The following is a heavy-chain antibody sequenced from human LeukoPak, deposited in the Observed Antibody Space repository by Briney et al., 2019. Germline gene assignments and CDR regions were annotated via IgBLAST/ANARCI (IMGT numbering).Heavy chain of an antibody. J-gene: IGHJ4*02. CDR2: ISRSSTHI. Sequence: PGGSLRLSCVASGFTFSSYSVNWVRQAPGKGLEWVSSISRSSTHIRYADSVRGRFTISRDNAKNSLYLQMSSLRAEDTAVYYCARGEAVAGRGIDYWGQGTLVTVSS. D-gene: IGHD6-19*01. CDR3: ARGEAVAGRGIDY. V-gene: IGHV3-21*01. CDR1: GFTFSSYS.